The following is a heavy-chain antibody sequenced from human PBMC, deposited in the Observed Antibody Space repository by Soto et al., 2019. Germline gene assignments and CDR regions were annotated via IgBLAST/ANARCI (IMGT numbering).Heavy chain of an antibody. D-gene: IGHD1-1*01. CDR3: ARGACLNSPKFSFDY. CDR1: GFTFSTYA. CDR2: ISSSSATI. Sequence: PGGSLRLSCAASGFTFSTYAVNWLRQAPGKGLEWLSYISSSSATIYYADSVKGRFTISRDNGKNSLFLQMDSLRDEDTAVYYCARGACLNSPKFSFDYWCRGHLVTVSS. J-gene: IGHJ4*02. V-gene: IGHV3-48*02.